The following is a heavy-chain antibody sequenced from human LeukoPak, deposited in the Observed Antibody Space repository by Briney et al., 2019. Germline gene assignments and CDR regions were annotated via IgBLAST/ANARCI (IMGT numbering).Heavy chain of an antibody. J-gene: IGHJ3*02. V-gene: IGHV3-21*01. Sequence: GGSLRLSCAGSRFTFSSKTMNCVRQAPGKGVEWVSSISSSGSYIFYADSVKGRFTISRDNAKKSLHLEMNTLRAEDTAVYYCARDVMRGFHAVNDAFAIWGQGTMVTVSS. CDR3: ARDVMRGFHAVNDAFAI. CDR2: ISSSGSYI. D-gene: IGHD2/OR15-2a*01. CDR1: RFTFSSKT.